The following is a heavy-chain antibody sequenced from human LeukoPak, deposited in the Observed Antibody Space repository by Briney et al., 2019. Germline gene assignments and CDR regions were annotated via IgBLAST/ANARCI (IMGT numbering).Heavy chain of an antibody. D-gene: IGHD6-13*01. CDR1: GFSFSSYS. V-gene: IGHV3-21*01. CDR2: ISSSSSYI. J-gene: IGHJ4*02. Sequence: GGSLRLSCAASGFSFSSYSMNWVRQAPGKGLEWVSSISSSSSYIYYADSVKGRFTIARDNAKKSLYLQMNSLRAEDTAVYYCASPYNSRWYELCYWGQGTLVTVSS. CDR3: ASPYNSRWYELCY.